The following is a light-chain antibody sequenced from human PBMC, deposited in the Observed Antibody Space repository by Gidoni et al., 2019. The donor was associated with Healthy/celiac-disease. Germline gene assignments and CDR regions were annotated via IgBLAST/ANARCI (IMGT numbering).Light chain of an antibody. CDR1: QGISNY. Sequence: DIQMTQSPSSLSASVGDRVTITCRASQGISNYLAWYQQKPGKVPKLLIYAASTLQSGVPSRFSGSGCVTDFTLPISSLQPEDVATYYCQKYNSARLTFGHGTKVEIK. CDR3: QKYNSARLT. V-gene: IGKV1-27*01. J-gene: IGKJ3*01. CDR2: AAS.